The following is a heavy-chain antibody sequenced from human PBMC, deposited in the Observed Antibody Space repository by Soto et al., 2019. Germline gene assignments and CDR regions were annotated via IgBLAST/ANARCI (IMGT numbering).Heavy chain of an antibody. CDR2: IYSGNT. V-gene: IGHV4-61*08. D-gene: IGHD4-17*01. Sequence: PSETLSLTCTVSGGSISSGGYYWSWIRQHPGKGLEWIGYIYSGNTNYNPSLNSRVTISVDTSKNQFSLKLSSVTAADTAIYYCARDTTVTDAFDIWGQGTMVTVSS. J-gene: IGHJ3*02. CDR1: GGSISSGGYY. CDR3: ARDTTVTDAFDI.